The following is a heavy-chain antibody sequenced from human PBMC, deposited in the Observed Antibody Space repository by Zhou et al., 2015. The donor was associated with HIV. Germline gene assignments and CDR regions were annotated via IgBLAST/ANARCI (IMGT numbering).Heavy chain of an antibody. CDR2: ISAYNGNT. CDR1: GYTFTSYG. V-gene: IGHV1-18*01. J-gene: IGHJ6*02. Sequence: QVQLVQSGAEVKKPGASVKVSCKASGYTFTSYGISWVRQAPGQGLEWMGWISAYNGNTNYAQKLQGRVTMTTDTSTSTAYMELRSLRSDDTAVYYCAADYQYGIYYDPPYYYYGMDVWGQGTTVTVSS. CDR3: AADYQYGIYYDPPYYYYGMDV. D-gene: IGHD1-26*01.